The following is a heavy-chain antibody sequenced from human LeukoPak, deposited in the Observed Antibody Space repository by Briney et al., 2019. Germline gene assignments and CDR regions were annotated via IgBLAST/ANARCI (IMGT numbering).Heavy chain of an antibody. V-gene: IGHV3-23*01. J-gene: IGHJ6*03. CDR1: GFTFSSYA. CDR2: ISGSGGST. CDR3: AKFGSSSSYHTTYYYFYYMDV. D-gene: IGHD6-6*01. Sequence: GGSLRLSCAASGFTFSSYAMSWVRQAPGKGLEWVSSISGSGGSTYYADSVKGRFTISRDISKNTLYLQMNSLRAEDTAVYYCAKFGSSSSYHTTYYYFYYMDVWGKGTTVTVSS.